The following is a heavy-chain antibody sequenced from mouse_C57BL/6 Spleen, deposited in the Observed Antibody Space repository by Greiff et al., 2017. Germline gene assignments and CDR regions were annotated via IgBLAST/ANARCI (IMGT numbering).Heavy chain of an antibody. CDR2: IDPSDSDT. D-gene: IGHD1-1*01. J-gene: IGHJ1*03. V-gene: IGHV1-52*01. Sequence: QVQLQQPGAELVRPGSSVKLSCKASGYTFTSYWMHWVKQRPIQGLEWIGNIDPSDSDTHYNQKFKDKATLTVDKSSSTAYMQLSSLTSEDSAVYYCARGYGSSYWYFDVWGTGTTVTVSS. CDR1: GYTFTSYW. CDR3: ARGYGSSYWYFDV.